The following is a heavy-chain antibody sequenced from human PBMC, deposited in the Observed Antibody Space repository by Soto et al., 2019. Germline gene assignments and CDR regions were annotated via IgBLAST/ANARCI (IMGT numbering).Heavy chain of an antibody. J-gene: IGHJ4*02. CDR2: INAGNGST. CDR3: ARDLGGYCSGGSCPFFDY. CDR1: GYTFTSYA. Sequence: ASVKVSCKASGYTFTSYAMHWVRQAPGQRLEWMGWINAGNGSTKYSQKFQGRVTITRDTSASTAYMELSSLRSEDTAVYYCARDLGGYCSGGSCPFFDYWGQGTLVTVSS. V-gene: IGHV1-3*01. D-gene: IGHD2-15*01.